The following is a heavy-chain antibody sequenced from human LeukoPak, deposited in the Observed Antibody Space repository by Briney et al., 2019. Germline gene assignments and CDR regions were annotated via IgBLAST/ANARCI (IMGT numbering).Heavy chain of an antibody. CDR1: GFTFSSYW. CDR2: IKQDGSEK. D-gene: IGHD6-13*01. J-gene: IGHJ4*02. Sequence: GGSLRLSCAASGFTFSSYWMSWVRQAPGKGLEWVANIKQDGSEKYYVDSVKGRFTISRDNAKNSLYLQMNSLRAEDTAVYCCARDMRAAAGPKPLGYWGQGTLVTVSS. V-gene: IGHV3-7*01. CDR3: ARDMRAAAGPKPLGY.